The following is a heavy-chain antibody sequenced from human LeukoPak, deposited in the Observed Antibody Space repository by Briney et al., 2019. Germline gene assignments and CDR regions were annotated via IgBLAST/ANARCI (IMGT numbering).Heavy chain of an antibody. D-gene: IGHD4/OR15-4a*01. J-gene: IGHJ5*02. CDR3: ARDPNTNWFDP. V-gene: IGHV4-4*07. CDR2: IYASGST. Sequence: LETLSLTCTVSGGSISSYYWSWVRQPAGKGLEWIGRIYASGSTNYNPSLKSRVTMSVDTSENQFSLKLSSVTAADTAMYYCARDPNTNWFDPWGQGTLVTVSS. CDR1: GGSISSYY.